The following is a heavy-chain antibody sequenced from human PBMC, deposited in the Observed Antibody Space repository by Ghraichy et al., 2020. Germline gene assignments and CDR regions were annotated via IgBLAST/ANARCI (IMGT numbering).Heavy chain of an antibody. V-gene: IGHV1-24*01. CDR3: ATWRVPAAMPIDYYYYGMDV. D-gene: IGHD2-2*01. J-gene: IGHJ6*02. CDR2: FDPEDGET. Sequence: ASVKVSCKVSGYTLTELSMHWVRQAPGKGLEWMGGFDPEDGETIYAQKSQGRVTMTEDTSTDTAYMELSSLRSEDTAVYYCATWRVPAAMPIDYYYYGMDVWGQGTTVTVSS. CDR1: GYTLTELS.